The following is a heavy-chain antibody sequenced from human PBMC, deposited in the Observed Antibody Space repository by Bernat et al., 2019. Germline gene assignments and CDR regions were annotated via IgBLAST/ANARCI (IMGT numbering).Heavy chain of an antibody. CDR2: IRYDGSNK. CDR1: GFTFSSYG. D-gene: IGHD3-10*01. J-gene: IGHJ2*01. CDR3: ARELTGYGSGSYYQSNWYFDL. Sequence: QVQLVESGGGVVQPGGSLRLSCAASGFTFSSYGMHWVRQAPGKGLEWVAFIRYDGSNKYYADSVKGRFTISRDNSKNTLYLQMNSLRAEDTAVYYCARELTGYGSGSYYQSNWYFDLWGRGTLVTVSS. V-gene: IGHV3-30*02.